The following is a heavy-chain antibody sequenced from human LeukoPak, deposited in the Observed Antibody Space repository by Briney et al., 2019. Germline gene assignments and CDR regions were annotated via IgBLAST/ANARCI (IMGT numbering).Heavy chain of an antibody. CDR3: ARRTSSSYQDRYFDL. D-gene: IGHD6-13*01. CDR1: GGSFSGNY. V-gene: IGHV4-59*10. Sequence: SETLSLTCAVYGGSFSGNYWSWIRQPPGQGLEWIGRIYISGSPNYNPSLKSRVTMSVDTSKNQFSLNLSSETAADTAVYYCARRTSSSYQDRYFDLWVRGTQVTVCS. J-gene: IGHJ2*01. CDR2: IYISGSP.